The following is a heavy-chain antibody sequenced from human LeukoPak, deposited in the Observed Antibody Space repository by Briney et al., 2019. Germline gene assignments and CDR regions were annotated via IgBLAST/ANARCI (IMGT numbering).Heavy chain of an antibody. CDR3: ARERRYYYDSSGYQDY. CDR2: ISSGSTI. CDR1: GFTFSSYE. V-gene: IGHV3-48*03. D-gene: IGHD3-22*01. J-gene: IGHJ4*02. Sequence: GGSLRLSCAASGFTFSSYEMNWVRQAPGKGLEWVSYISSGSTIYYADSVKGRFTISRDNAKNSLYLQMNSLRAEDTAVYYCARERRYYYDSSGYQDYWGQGTLVTVSS.